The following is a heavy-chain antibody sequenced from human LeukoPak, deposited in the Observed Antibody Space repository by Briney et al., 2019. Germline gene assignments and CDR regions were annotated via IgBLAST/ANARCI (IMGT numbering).Heavy chain of an antibody. D-gene: IGHD3-10*01. J-gene: IGHJ3*01. CDR2: IKPDGSQK. CDR1: EFTFSSYW. Sequence: RSGGSLRLSCEASEFTFSSYWMNWVRQAPGKGLEWVANIKPDGSQKYFVDSVKGRFTISRDNADNLLYLEMNNLRADDTAVYYCARASHYFGSGTYSSALWGHGTLVIVSA. CDR3: ARASHYFGSGTYSSAL. V-gene: IGHV3-7*01.